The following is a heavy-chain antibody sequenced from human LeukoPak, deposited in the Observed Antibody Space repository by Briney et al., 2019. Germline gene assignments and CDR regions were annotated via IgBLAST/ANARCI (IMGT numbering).Heavy chain of an antibody. D-gene: IGHD2-8*01. CDR3: ARDTVACTNGVCLMSMSDY. CDR1: GYTFTSYG. V-gene: IGHV1-18*01. J-gene: IGHJ4*02. Sequence: ASVKVSCKASGYTFTSYGISWVRQAPGQGLEWMGWISAYNGNTNYAQKLRGRVTMTTDTSTSTAYMELRSLRSDDTAVYYCARDTVACTNGVCLMSMSDYWGQGTLVTVSS. CDR2: ISAYNGNT.